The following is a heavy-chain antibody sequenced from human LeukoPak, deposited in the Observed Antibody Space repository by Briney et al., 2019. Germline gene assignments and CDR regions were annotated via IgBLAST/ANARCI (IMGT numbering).Heavy chain of an antibody. CDR2: ISWNSGSI. CDR3: TSSYSGYYFDY. V-gene: IGHV3-9*01. CDR1: GFTFDDYA. J-gene: IGHJ4*02. Sequence: GGSLRLSCAASGFTFDDYAMHWVRQAPGKGLEWASGISWNSGSIGYADSVKGRFTISRDNAKNSLYLQMNSLRAEDTALYYCTSSYSGYYFDYWGQGTLVTVSS. D-gene: IGHD2-15*01.